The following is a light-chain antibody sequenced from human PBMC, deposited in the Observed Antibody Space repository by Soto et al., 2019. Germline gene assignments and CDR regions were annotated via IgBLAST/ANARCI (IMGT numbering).Light chain of an antibody. CDR3: QQSYSTPIT. CDR2: DAS. V-gene: IGKV3-11*01. Sequence: DIVLTQSPATLSLSPGERATLSCRASQSVSSYFAWYQQKPGQAPRLLIYDASNGATGIPARFSGSGSGTDFTLTISSLQPEDFATYYCQQSYSTPITFGQGTRLEIK. J-gene: IGKJ5*01. CDR1: QSVSSY.